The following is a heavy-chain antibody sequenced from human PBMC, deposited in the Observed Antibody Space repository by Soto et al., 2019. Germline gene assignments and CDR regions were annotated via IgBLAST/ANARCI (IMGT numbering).Heavy chain of an antibody. CDR3: ARVGGG. V-gene: IGHV4-59*01. CDR2: SYYSGST. Sequence: QVQLQELGPGLVKPSETLSLTCTVSGGSISSYYWSWIRQPPGKGLEWIGYSYYSGSTNYNPSLKSRVTISVDTSKNQFSLKLSSVTAADTAVYYCARVGGGWGQGTLVTVSS. D-gene: IGHD3-16*01. J-gene: IGHJ4*02. CDR1: GGSISSYY.